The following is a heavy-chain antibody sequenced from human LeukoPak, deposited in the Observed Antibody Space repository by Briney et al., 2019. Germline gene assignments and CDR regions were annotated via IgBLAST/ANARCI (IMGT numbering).Heavy chain of an antibody. CDR3: ARVSRRGYSGYDWAY. D-gene: IGHD5-12*01. J-gene: IGHJ4*02. V-gene: IGHV1-46*01. Sequence: GASVKVSCKAFGYTFTSNYMHWVRQAPGQGPEWMGVISPSGGSTTYAQKFQGRVTMTRNTSISTAYMELSSLRSEDTAVYYCARVSRRGYSGYDWAYWGQGTLVTVSS. CDR1: GYTFTSNY. CDR2: ISPSGGST.